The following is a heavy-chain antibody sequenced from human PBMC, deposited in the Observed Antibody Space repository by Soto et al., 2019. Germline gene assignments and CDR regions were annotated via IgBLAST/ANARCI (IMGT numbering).Heavy chain of an antibody. J-gene: IGHJ6*02. CDR2: IIPIFGTA. CDR1: GGTFSSYA. Sequence: SVKVSCKASGGTFSSYAISWVRQAPGQGLEWMGGIIPIFGTANYAQKFQGRVTITADESTSTVYMELSSLRSEDTAVYYCASGGTYSSSSHTYYYYYGMDVWGQGTTVTVSS. D-gene: IGHD6-6*01. CDR3: ASGGTYSSSSHTYYYYYGMDV. V-gene: IGHV1-69*13.